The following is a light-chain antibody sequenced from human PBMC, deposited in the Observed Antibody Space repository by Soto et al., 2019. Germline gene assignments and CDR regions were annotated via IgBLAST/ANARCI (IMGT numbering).Light chain of an antibody. Sequence: DIQMTQSPSSLSASVGDRVSITCRAGQSINRFLNWYQQKPGNAPKLLIFGASSLQSGVPSRFSGSGSGTDFTLTISSLQPEDFATYYCQHSYSSPQTFGQGTKVEIK. J-gene: IGKJ1*01. CDR3: QHSYSSPQT. V-gene: IGKV1-39*01. CDR1: QSINRF. CDR2: GAS.